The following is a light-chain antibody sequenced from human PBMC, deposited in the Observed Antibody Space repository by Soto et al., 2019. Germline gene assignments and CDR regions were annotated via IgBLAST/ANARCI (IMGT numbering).Light chain of an antibody. CDR1: QSISSW. J-gene: IGKJ2*01. CDR3: QQYNSFSGYT. Sequence: DIQMTQSPSTLSASVGDRVTITCRASQSISSWLAWYQQKPGKAPKLLIYKASSLESGVPSRFSGSGSGTEFTLTISSLQPDDFANYYCQQYNSFSGYTFGQGTKLEIK. CDR2: KAS. V-gene: IGKV1-5*03.